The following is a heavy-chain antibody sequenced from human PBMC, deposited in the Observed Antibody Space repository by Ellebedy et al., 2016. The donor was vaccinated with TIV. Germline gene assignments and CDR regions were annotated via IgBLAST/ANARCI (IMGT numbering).Heavy chain of an antibody. V-gene: IGHV4-34*01. Sequence: SETLSLXCAVYGGSFSGYCWSWIRQPPGKGLEWIGEINHSGGTNYNPSLKSRVTISRDTSKNQFSLKLSSVTAADTAVYYCARSRLLGPEIYDISGYYPFYFDHWGQGTLVTVSS. D-gene: IGHD3-22*01. CDR1: GGSFSGYC. CDR2: INHSGGT. J-gene: IGHJ4*02. CDR3: ARSRLLGPEIYDISGYYPFYFDH.